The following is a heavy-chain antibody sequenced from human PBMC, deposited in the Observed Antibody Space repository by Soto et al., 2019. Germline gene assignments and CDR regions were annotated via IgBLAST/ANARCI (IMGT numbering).Heavy chain of an antibody. V-gene: IGHV1-18*01. D-gene: IGHD1-1*01. CDR3: ARGRYGDY. CDR1: GYDFTTYG. J-gene: IGHJ4*02. Sequence: QVHLVQSGAEVKNPGASVKVSCKGSGYDFTTYGSTWVRQAPGQGLEWMAWISAHNGNTNYAPNLQGRVTVTRDTSTRTAYIELRSLRSDDTVVYYGARGRYGDYWGQGALVTVSS. CDR2: ISAHNGNT.